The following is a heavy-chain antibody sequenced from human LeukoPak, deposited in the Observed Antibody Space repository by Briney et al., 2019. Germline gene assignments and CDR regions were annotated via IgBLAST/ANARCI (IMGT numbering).Heavy chain of an antibody. J-gene: IGHJ6*03. V-gene: IGHV1-69*06. CDR1: GYTFTSYG. CDR3: ARFPLLWYYYYMDV. CDR2: IIPIFGTA. Sequence: GASVKVSCKASGYTFTSYGISWVRQAPGQGLEWMGGIIPIFGTANYAQKFQGRVTITADKSTSTAYMELSSLRSEDTAVYYCARFPLLWYYYYMDVWGRGTTVTVSS.